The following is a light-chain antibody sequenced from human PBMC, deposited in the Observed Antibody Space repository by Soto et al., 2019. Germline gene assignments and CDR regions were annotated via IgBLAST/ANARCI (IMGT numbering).Light chain of an antibody. Sequence: QSALTQPASVSGSPGQSITISCTGTSNSFGTYNLVSWYQQQSGKAPKLIIYEATTRPSGVSDRFSGSRSGNTASLTISGLQAEDESDYYCSSYTSSTTWVFGGGTQLTVL. CDR2: EAT. CDR3: SSYTSSTTWV. V-gene: IGLV2-14*02. J-gene: IGLJ3*02. CDR1: SNSFGTYNL.